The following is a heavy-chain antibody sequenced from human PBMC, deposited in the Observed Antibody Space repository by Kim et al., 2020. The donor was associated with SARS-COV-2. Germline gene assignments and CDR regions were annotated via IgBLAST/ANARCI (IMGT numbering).Heavy chain of an antibody. D-gene: IGHD2-8*02. CDR3: ARITGGSPDY. Sequence: NYALPLKSRITINPDTSKTQFSLQLNSVTPEDTAVYYCARITGGSPDYWGQGTLVTVSS. J-gene: IGHJ4*02. V-gene: IGHV6-1*01.